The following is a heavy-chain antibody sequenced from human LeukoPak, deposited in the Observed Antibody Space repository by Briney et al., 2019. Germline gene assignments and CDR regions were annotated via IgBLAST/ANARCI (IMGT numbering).Heavy chain of an antibody. CDR3: ARDAGYDSYNRFDP. Sequence: SETLSLTCTVSGGSSSSSRYYWGWIRQPPGKGLEWIGSIYYDGSTYQNPNPSLTSLFTISVDTSRNQFSLKLSSVTAADTAVYFWARDAGYDSYNRFDPWGQGILITVSS. CDR1: GGSSSSSRYY. J-gene: IGHJ5*02. D-gene: IGHD5-12*01. CDR2: IYYDGST. V-gene: IGHV4-39*01.